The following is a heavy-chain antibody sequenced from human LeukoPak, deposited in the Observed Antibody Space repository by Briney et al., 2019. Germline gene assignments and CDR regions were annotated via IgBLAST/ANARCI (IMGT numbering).Heavy chain of an antibody. CDR2: IYTSGST. Sequence: PSETLSLTCTVSGYSISSGYYWGWIRQPAGKGLEWIGRIYTSGSTNYNPSLKSRVTISVDTSKNQFSLKLSSVTAADTAVYYCARDREGDFDYWGQGTLVTVSS. J-gene: IGHJ4*02. CDR1: GYSISSGYY. CDR3: ARDREGDFDY. V-gene: IGHV4-61*02.